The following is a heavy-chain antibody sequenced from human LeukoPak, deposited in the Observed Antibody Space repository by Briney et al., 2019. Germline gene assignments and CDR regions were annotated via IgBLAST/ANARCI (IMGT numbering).Heavy chain of an antibody. CDR3: ARGRSVFGLDP. D-gene: IGHD3-10*01. CDR1: GGSFSDYY. J-gene: IGHJ5*02. V-gene: IGHV4-34*01. CDR2: INHSGRT. Sequence: PSETLSLTCAVYGGSFSDYYWTWIRQPPGKGLEWIGEINHSGRTNYIPSLKTRVTISVDTSKNQFSLKLSPVTAADTAVYYCARGRSVFGLDPWGQGALATVSS.